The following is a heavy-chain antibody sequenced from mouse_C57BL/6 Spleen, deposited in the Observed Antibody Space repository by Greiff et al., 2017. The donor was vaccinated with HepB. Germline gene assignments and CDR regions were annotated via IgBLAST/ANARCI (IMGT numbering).Heavy chain of an antibody. J-gene: IGHJ2*01. D-gene: IGHD1-1*01. CDR1: GYTFTSYW. CDR3: ARTTTVVEDYFDY. CDR2: IDPSDSYT. Sequence: QVQLQQSGAELVKPGASVKLSCKASGYTFTSYWMQWVKQRPGQGLEWIGEIDPSDSYTNYNQKFKGKATLTVDTSSSTAYMQLSSLTSEDSAVYYCARTTTVVEDYFDYWGQSTTLTVSS. V-gene: IGHV1-50*01.